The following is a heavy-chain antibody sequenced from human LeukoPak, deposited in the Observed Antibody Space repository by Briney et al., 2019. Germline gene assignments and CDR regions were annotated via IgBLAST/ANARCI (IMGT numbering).Heavy chain of an antibody. J-gene: IGHJ6*03. CDR3: ARDGGDLGPGTIRGARFYYYYMDV. CDR1: GASISSGSDY. CDR2: VHTSGNP. V-gene: IGHV4-61*02. D-gene: IGHD3-16*01. Sequence: SETLSLTCTVSGASISSGSDYWIWIRQPAGKALEWIGRVHTSGNPNYNPSLESRVSISVDRSKNQFSLQLHSVTAADTAVYYCARDGGDLGPGTIRGARFYYYYMDVWSKGTAVIVSS.